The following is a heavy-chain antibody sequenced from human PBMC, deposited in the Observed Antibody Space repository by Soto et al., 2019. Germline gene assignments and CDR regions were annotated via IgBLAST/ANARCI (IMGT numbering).Heavy chain of an antibody. V-gene: IGHV3-74*01. CDR2: IKGDGTNT. J-gene: IGHJ4*02. CDR3: ARGLSGYYGFDY. D-gene: IGHD5-12*01. Sequence: QHPGKGLVWVSRIKGDGTNTGYADSVKGRFTISRDNVKNTLYLQMNSLRAEDTAVYYCARGLSGYYGFDYWGQGTLVPVSS.